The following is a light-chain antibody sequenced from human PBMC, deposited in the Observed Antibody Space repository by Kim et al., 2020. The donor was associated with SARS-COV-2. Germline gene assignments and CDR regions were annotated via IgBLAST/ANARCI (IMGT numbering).Light chain of an antibody. V-gene: IGKV1-5*03. CDR2: RAS. CDR1: ESIGTW. CDR3: QQYNGYSRT. J-gene: IGKJ1*01. Sequence: DMQMTQSPFTLSASVGDRITITCRASESIGTWLAWYQQKPGKAPNLLIYRASSLKSGVPSRFSGSGSGTEFTLTISGLLPDDFATYYCQQYNGYSRTFGQGTKVDIK.